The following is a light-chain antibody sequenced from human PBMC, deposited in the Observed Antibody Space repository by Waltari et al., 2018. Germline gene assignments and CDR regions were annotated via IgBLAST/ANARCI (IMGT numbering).Light chain of an antibody. V-gene: IGLV2-8*01. CDR2: EVS. J-gene: IGLJ2*01. CDR3: SSYAGSDNPNVV. Sequence: QSALTQPPHASGSPGPSVTIPCPGTSSDVGGYNYVSWYQQHPGKAPKVMIFEVSKGPSGVPDRLSGSKSGNTASLTVAGLQSEDEADYCCSSYAGSDNPNVVFGGGTKLIVL. CDR1: SSDVGGYNY.